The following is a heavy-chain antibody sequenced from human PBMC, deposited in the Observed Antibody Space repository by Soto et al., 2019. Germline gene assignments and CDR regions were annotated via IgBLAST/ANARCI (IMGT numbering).Heavy chain of an antibody. CDR2: SDPEDGET. D-gene: IGHD6-13*01. J-gene: IGHJ5*02. CDR1: GYTLTGLS. CDR3: ATDSSNWYNWFDP. V-gene: IGHV1-24*01. Sequence: ASVKVSCKVSGYTLTGLSIHWVRQAPGKGLEWMGGSDPEDGETIYAQKFQGRVTMTEDTYRDTVYMELSSLRSEDTAVYYCATDSSNWYNWFDPWGQGTLVTVSS.